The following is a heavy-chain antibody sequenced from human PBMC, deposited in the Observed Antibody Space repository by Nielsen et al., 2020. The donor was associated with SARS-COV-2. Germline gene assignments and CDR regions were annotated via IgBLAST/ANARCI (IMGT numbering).Heavy chain of an antibody. V-gene: IGHV3-30*18. Sequence: GESLKISCTASGFTFNNYGFYWVRQAPGKGLEWVASISYEGSQKYYEDSLAGRFTVSRDTSKNTVYLQMNSLSVEDTAVYHCAKRRAVFMLTFGGEGAMDVRGQGTTVSVS. CDR1: GFTFNNYG. CDR2: ISYEGSQK. CDR3: AKRRAVFMLTFGGEGAMDV. J-gene: IGHJ6*02. D-gene: IGHD3-16*01.